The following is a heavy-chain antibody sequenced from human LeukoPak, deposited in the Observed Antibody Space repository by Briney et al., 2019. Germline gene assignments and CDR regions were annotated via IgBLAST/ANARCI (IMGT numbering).Heavy chain of an antibody. CDR1: GGSISSYYW. D-gene: IGHD2-2*01. Sequence: TLSLTCTVSGGSISSYYWSWIRQPPGKALEWLALIYWNDDKRYSPSLKSRLTITKDTSKNQVVLTMTNMDPVDTATYYCAHDCGGFCSSTSCVGWFDPWGQGTLVTVSS. CDR3: AHDCGGFCSSTSCVGWFDP. CDR2: IYWNDDK. V-gene: IGHV2-5*01. J-gene: IGHJ5*02.